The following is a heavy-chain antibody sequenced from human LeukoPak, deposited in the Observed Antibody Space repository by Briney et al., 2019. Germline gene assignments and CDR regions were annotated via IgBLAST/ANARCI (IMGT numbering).Heavy chain of an antibody. J-gene: IGHJ4*02. V-gene: IGHV4-34*01. CDR1: GGSFSGYY. CDR3: ARRGYSYGGRASTRTSFDY. D-gene: IGHD5-18*01. Sequence: SETLSLTCAVYGGSFSGYYWSWIRQPPGKGLEWIGDINHSGSTNYNPSLKSRVTISVDTSKNQFSLKLSSVTAADTAVYYCARRGYSYGGRASTRTSFDYWGQGTLVTVSS. CDR2: INHSGST.